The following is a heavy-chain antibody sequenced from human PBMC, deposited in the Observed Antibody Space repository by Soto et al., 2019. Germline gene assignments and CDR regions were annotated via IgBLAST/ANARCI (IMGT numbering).Heavy chain of an antibody. V-gene: IGHV1-69*13. D-gene: IGHD3-10*01. J-gene: IGHJ4*02. CDR3: ARDRGTAGRGEFDY. Sequence: SVKVSCEASGGTFSSYAISWVRQAPGQGLEWMGGIIPIFGTANYAQKFQGRVTITADESTSTAYMELSSLRSEDTAVYYCARDRGTAGRGEFDYWGQGTLVTVSS. CDR2: IIPIFGTA. CDR1: GGTFSSYA.